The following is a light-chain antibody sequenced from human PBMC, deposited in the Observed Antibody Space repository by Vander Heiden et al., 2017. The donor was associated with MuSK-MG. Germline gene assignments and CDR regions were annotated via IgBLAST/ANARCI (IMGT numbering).Light chain of an antibody. V-gene: IGKV1-39*01. CDR3: QQNYSTPMYT. CDR2: TAS. J-gene: IGKJ2*01. Sequence: DIQMPQSPSSLSASVGDSVTITCRASQSISRYLNWYQQKPGKAPKVLIYTASTLQSGVPSRFAGSGSGTDFTLTISSLQPEDFATYYCQQNYSTPMYTFGQGTKLEIK. CDR1: QSISRY.